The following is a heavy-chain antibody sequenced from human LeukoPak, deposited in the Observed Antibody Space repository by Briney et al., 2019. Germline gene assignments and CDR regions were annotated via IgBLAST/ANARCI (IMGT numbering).Heavy chain of an antibody. CDR3: ATDRRVFWSGRRGYFDY. J-gene: IGHJ4*02. V-gene: IGHV1-69*13. CDR2: IIPIFGTA. D-gene: IGHD3-3*01. CDR1: GGTFSSYA. Sequence: ASVKVSCKASGGTFSSYAISWVRQAPGQGLEWMGGIIPIFGTANYAQKFQGRVTITADESTSTAYMELSSLRSEDTAVYYCATDRRVFWSGRRGYFDYWGQGTLVTVSS.